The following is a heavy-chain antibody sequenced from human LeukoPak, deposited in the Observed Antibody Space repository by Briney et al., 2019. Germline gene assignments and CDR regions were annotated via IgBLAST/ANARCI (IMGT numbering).Heavy chain of an antibody. J-gene: IGHJ3*02. Sequence: GGSLRLSCAASGFTFSSYWMHWVRQAPGNGLVWVSRINSDGSSTSYADSVKGRFTISRDNAKNTLYLQMNSLRAEDTAVYYCARIYHYGDYDVVQDFDIWGQGTMVTVSS. CDR2: INSDGSST. D-gene: IGHD4-17*01. CDR1: GFTFSSYW. CDR3: ARIYHYGDYDVVQDFDI. V-gene: IGHV3-74*01.